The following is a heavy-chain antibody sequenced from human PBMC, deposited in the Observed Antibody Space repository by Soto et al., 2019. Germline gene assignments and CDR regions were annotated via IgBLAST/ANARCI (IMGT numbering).Heavy chain of an antibody. V-gene: IGHV4-34*01. J-gene: IGHJ4*02. CDR1: GGSFSGYY. CDR2: INHSGST. CDR3: ARAAAGKIDY. D-gene: IGHD6-13*01. Sequence: PSETLSLTCAVYGGSFSGYYWSWIRQPPGKGLEWIGEINHSGSTNYNPSLKSRVTISVDTSKNQFSLKLSSVTAADTAVYYCARAAAGKIDYWGQGTLVTVSS.